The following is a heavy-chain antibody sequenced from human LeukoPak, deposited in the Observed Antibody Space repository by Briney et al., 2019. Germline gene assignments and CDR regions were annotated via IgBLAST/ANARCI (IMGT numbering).Heavy chain of an antibody. CDR3: ARRWGYCSGGSCSYYFDY. D-gene: IGHD2-15*01. V-gene: IGHV4-39*01. Sequence: SETLSLTCTVSGGSISSSSYYWGWIRQPPGKGLEWIGSIYYSGSTYYNPSLKSRVTISVDTSKNQFSLKLSSVTAADTAVYCCARRWGYCSGGSCSYYFDYWGQGTLVTVSS. CDR1: GGSISSSSYY. J-gene: IGHJ4*02. CDR2: IYYSGST.